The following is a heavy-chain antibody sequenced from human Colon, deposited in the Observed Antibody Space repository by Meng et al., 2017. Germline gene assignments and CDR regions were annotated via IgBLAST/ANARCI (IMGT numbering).Heavy chain of an antibody. V-gene: IGHV6-1*01. D-gene: IGHD1-26*01. CDR1: GDSVSSNSAA. Sequence: QVQLQQPAPGLVNPLHTPLPTGAISGDSVSSNSAAWNWIRQSPSRGLEWLGRTYYRSKWYNDYAVSVKSRITINPDTSKNQFSLQLNSVTPEDTAVYYCARDLIVGATRCYFDYWGQGTLVTVSS. J-gene: IGHJ4*02. CDR2: TYYRSKWYN. CDR3: ARDLIVGATRCYFDY.